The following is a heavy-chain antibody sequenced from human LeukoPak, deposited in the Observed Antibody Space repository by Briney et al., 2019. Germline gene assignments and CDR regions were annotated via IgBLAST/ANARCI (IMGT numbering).Heavy chain of an antibody. CDR3: ARVGDAIFDY. J-gene: IGHJ4*02. CDR2: IYYSGNT. CDR1: GGSISSYY. V-gene: IGHV4-59*01. Sequence: SETLSLTCTVSGGSISSYYWSWIRQPPGKELEWIGYIYYSGNTNYNPSLKSRVTISIDTSKNQFSLKLSSVTAADTAVYYCARVGDAIFDYWGQGTLVTVSS. D-gene: IGHD5-24*01.